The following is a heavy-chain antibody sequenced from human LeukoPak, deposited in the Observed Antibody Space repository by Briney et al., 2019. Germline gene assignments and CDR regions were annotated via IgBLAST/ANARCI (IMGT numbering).Heavy chain of an antibody. V-gene: IGHV4-4*07. CDR3: ARGPDVYGSGPYYFDY. Sequence: SETLSLTCSVSGGSISSYHWSWIRQPAGKGLEWIGRIYTSGSTNYNPSLKSRVTISVDTSKNQFSLKLSSVTAADTAVYYCARGPDVYGSGPYYFDYWGQGTLVTVSS. J-gene: IGHJ4*02. D-gene: IGHD3-10*01. CDR2: IYTSGST. CDR1: GGSISSYH.